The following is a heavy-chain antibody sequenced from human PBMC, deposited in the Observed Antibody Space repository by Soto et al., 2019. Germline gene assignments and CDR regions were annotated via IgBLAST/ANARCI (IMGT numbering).Heavy chain of an antibody. CDR3: TTDPIAVAGTGSWFDP. Sequence: GGSLRLSCAASGFTFSNAWMSWVRQAPGKGLEWVGRIKSKTDGGTTDYAAPVKGRFTISRDDSKNTLYLQMNSLKTEDTAVYYCTTDPIAVAGTGSWFDPWGQGTLVTV. CDR2: IKSKTDGGTT. CDR1: GFTFSNAW. J-gene: IGHJ5*02. D-gene: IGHD6-19*01. V-gene: IGHV3-15*01.